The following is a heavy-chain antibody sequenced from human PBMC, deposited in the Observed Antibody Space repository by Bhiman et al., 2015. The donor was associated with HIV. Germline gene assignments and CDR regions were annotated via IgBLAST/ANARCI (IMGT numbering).Heavy chain of an antibody. CDR3: AREGVSGYDLTYIDY. CDR1: GFTFNNYE. CDR2: ISSSGNII. D-gene: IGHD5-12*01. J-gene: IGHJ4*02. V-gene: IGHV3-48*03. Sequence: EVRLVESGGGLVQPGGSLRLSCAASGFTFNNYEMNWVRQAPGKGLEWVSYISSSGNIIYYADSVKGRFTVSRDNARKTLYLQMNSLRVEDTAVYYCAREGVSGYDLTYIDYWGQGTLVTVSS.